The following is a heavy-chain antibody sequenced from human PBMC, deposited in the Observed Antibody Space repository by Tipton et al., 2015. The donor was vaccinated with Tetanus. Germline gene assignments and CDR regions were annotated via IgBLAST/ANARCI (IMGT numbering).Heavy chain of an antibody. CDR3: AEGRRFCSSNSCHEYYFDS. D-gene: IGHD2-2*01. CDR2: VFDSGTS. V-gene: IGHV4-39*02. CDR1: GGSISNSEYY. Sequence: LRLSCSLSGGSISNSEYYWAWIRQPPGKGLEWIGSVFDSGTSYYNPSLKSRVTISVDTSKNHFSLRLSSVTAAETAVYYCAEGRRFCSSNSCHEYYFDSWGRGTLVTVSS. J-gene: IGHJ4*02.